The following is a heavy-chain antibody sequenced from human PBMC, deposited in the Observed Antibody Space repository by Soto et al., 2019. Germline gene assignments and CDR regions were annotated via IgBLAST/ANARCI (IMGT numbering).Heavy chain of an antibody. CDR1: GYTFTRYA. J-gene: IGHJ5*02. Sequence: ASVKVSCKTSGYTFTRYAMHWVRQAPGQRLEWMGWINAGNGNTKYSQKFQGRVTITRDTSASTAYMELSSLRSEDTAVYYCARDRKGILTGYSGNNWFDPWGQGTLVTVSS. V-gene: IGHV1-3*01. CDR3: ARDRKGILTGYSGNNWFDP. CDR2: INAGNGNT. D-gene: IGHD3-9*01.